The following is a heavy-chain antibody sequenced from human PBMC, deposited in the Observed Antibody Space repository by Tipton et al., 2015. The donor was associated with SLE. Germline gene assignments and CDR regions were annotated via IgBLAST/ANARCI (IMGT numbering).Heavy chain of an antibody. V-gene: IGHV3-23*03. Sequence: SLRLSCAASGFSFSSHAISWVRQAPGKGLEWVSVTYRGGTSYYVDSVRGRFTSSRDDSKNTLYLQMNSLRAEDTAVYYCARDFTGPKDYWGQGTLVTVSS. CDR1: GFSFSSHA. J-gene: IGHJ4*02. D-gene: IGHD1-7*01. CDR3: ARDFTGPKDY. CDR2: TYRGGTS.